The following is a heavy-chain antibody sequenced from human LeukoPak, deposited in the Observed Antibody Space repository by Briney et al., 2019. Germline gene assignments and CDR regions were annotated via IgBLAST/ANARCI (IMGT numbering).Heavy chain of an antibody. Sequence: GGSLRLSCAASGFTFSTYSMNWVRQAPGKGLEWVANINQDGSENHYVDSVKGRFTISRDNAKNSLCLQMNSLRVEDTALYFCARDATTATGTVYMDVWGKGTTVTISS. CDR2: INQDGSEN. CDR1: GFTFSTYS. CDR3: ARDATTATGTVYMDV. V-gene: IGHV3-7*01. J-gene: IGHJ6*03. D-gene: IGHD6-13*01.